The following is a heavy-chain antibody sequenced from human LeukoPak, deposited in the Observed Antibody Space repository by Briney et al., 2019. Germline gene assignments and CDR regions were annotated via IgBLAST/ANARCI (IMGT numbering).Heavy chain of an antibody. CDR3: ARTRYYYDSSGYYPRMGYYYYYMDV. V-gene: IGHV4-34*01. J-gene: IGHJ6*03. CDR1: GGSFSGYY. Sequence: SETLSLTCAVYGGSFSGYYWSWIRQPPGKGLEWIGEINHSGSTNYNPSLKSRVTISVDTSKNQFSLKLSSVTAADTAVYYCARTRYYYDSSGYYPRMGYYYYYMDVWGKGTTVTVSS. CDR2: INHSGST. D-gene: IGHD3-22*01.